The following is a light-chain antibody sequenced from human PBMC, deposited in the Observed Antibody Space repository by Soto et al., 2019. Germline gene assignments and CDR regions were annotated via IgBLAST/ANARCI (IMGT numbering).Light chain of an antibody. Sequence: EIVLTQSPGTLSLSPGERATLSCRASQSVSSSYLAWYQQKPGQAPGLLVYAASTRATGIPDRFSGSGSGTDFTLTISRLEPEDFAVYYCQQYGSSPSCTFGQGTKVEIK. CDR3: QQYGSSPSCT. J-gene: IGKJ2*02. CDR2: AAS. CDR1: QSVSSSY. V-gene: IGKV3-20*01.